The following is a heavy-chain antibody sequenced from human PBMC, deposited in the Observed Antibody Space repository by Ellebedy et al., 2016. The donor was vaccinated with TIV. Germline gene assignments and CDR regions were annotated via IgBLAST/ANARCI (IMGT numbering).Heavy chain of an antibody. D-gene: IGHD4-17*01. CDR1: GFTFSNYG. CDR2: VSYDGSNK. V-gene: IGHV3-30*03. CDR3: ARGGVYGDYSWFDS. Sequence: GESLKISCAASGFTFSNYGMHWVRQAPGKGLEWVAVVSYDGSNKYYADSVKGRFTISRDNSKNTLYLQMNSLKIEDTAVYYCARGGVYGDYSWFDSWGQGTLVTVSS. J-gene: IGHJ5*01.